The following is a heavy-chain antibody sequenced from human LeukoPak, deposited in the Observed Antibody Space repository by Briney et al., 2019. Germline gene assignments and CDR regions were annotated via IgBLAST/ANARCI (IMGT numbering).Heavy chain of an antibody. D-gene: IGHD6-13*01. Sequence: GGSLRLSCAASGFTFSTFAMSWVRQAPGKGLEWVAAVSGSGSSTYYADSVKGRFTISRDTSKNTLYLQMNSLRAEDTALYYCVKDSGGYSSSSFGSWGQGTLVTVSA. CDR2: VSGSGSST. J-gene: IGHJ4*02. V-gene: IGHV3-23*01. CDR1: GFTFSTFA. CDR3: VKDSGGYSSSSFGS.